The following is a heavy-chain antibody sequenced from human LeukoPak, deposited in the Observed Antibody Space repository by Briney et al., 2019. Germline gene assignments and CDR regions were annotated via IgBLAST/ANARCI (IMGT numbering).Heavy chain of an antibody. Sequence: GRSLRLSCAASGFTFSSYGMHWGRKAPGKGLEWVAVIWYDGSNKYYADSVKGRFTISRDNSKNTLYLQMNSLRAEDTAVYYCARDVAAAATGSVYWGQGTLVTVSS. J-gene: IGHJ4*02. D-gene: IGHD6-13*01. CDR3: ARDVAAAATGSVY. V-gene: IGHV3-33*01. CDR2: IWYDGSNK. CDR1: GFTFSSYG.